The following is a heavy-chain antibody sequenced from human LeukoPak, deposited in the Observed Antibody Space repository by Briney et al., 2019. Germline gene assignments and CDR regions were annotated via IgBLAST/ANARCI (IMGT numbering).Heavy chain of an antibody. CDR1: GGSISSYY. J-gene: IGHJ6*03. CDR3: ARGVDDFWSGNYYMDV. D-gene: IGHD3-3*01. CDR2: IYYSGST. Sequence: SETLSLTCTVSGGSISSYYWSWIRQPPGKGLEWIGYIYYSGSTNYNPSLKSRVTISVDTSKNQFSLKLSSVTAADTAVYYCARGVDDFWSGNYYMDVWGKGTTVTVSS. V-gene: IGHV4-59*08.